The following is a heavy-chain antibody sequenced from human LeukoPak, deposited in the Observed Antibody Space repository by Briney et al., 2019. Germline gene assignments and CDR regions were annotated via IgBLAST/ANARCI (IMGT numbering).Heavy chain of an antibody. V-gene: IGHV3-7*01. CDR1: GFTFSTYW. CDR2: IKQDGSHK. Sequence: GGSLRLSCAASGFTFSTYWMYWVRQAPGKGLEWVANIKQDGSHKYYVDSVKGRFTISRDNVKNSLYLQMNSLRVEDTAVYYCVREEGYWGQGTLVTVSS. CDR3: VREEGY. J-gene: IGHJ4*02.